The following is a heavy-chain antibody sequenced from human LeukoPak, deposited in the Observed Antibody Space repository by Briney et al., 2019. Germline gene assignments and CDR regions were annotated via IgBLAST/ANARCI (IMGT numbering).Heavy chain of an antibody. D-gene: IGHD3-9*01. CDR1: GGSISSSSYY. CDR2: INHSGST. V-gene: IGHV4-39*07. Sequence: SETLSLTCAVSGGSISSSSYYWGWIRQPPGKGLEWIGEINHSGSTNYNPSLKSRVTISVDTSKNQFSLKLSSVTAADTAVYYCATLTGYYRRYYFDYWGQGTLVTVSS. CDR3: ATLTGYYRRYYFDY. J-gene: IGHJ4*02.